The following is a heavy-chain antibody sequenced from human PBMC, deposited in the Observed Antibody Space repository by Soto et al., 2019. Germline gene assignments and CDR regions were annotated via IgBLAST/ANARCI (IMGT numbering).Heavy chain of an antibody. J-gene: IGHJ4*02. CDR1: GGTFSSYT. D-gene: IGHD2-21*02. V-gene: IGHV1-69*02. CDR2: IIPILGIA. Sequence: QVQLVQSGAEVKKPGSSVKVSCKASGGTFSSYTISWVRQAPGQGLEWMGRIIPILGIANYAQKFQGRVTITADKSTSTAYMELSSLRSEDTAVYYCARAPYGGGDCYYHYFDYWGQGTMVTVSS. CDR3: ARAPYGGGDCYYHYFDY.